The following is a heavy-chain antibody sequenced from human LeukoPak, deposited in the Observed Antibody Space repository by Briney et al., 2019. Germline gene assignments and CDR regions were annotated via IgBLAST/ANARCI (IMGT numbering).Heavy chain of an antibody. D-gene: IGHD2-2*02. J-gene: IGHJ3*02. V-gene: IGHV1-8*01. CDR3: ARDYLDTLGVTGDAFDI. Sequence: RASVTVSCKASGYTFTSYDINWVRQATGQGLEWMGWMNPNSGNTGYAQKFQGRVTMTRNTSISTAYMELSSLRSEDTAVYYCARDYLDTLGVTGDAFDIWGQGTMVTVSS. CDR1: GYTFTSYD. CDR2: MNPNSGNT.